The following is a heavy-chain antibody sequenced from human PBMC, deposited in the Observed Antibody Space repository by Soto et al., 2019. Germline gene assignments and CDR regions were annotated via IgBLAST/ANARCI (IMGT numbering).Heavy chain of an antibody. CDR1: GFTFSGSA. CDR2: IRSKANSYAT. J-gene: IGHJ6*02. V-gene: IGHV3-73*01. D-gene: IGHD5-18*01. CDR3: TRYTAMANGYYYYGMDV. Sequence: GGSLRLSCAASGFTFSGSAMHWVRQASGKGLEWVGRIRSKANSYATAYAASVKGRFTISRDDSKNTAYLQMNSLKTEDTAVYYCTRYTAMANGYYYYGMDVWGQGTTVTVSS.